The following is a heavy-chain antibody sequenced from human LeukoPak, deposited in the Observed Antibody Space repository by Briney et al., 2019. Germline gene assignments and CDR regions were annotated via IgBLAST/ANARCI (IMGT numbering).Heavy chain of an antibody. CDR2: INRSGST. CDR3: ASSHRDSSGYYLSY. V-gene: IGHV4-34*01. Sequence: SETLSLICAVYGGSFSGYYWSWIRQPPGKGLEWIGEINRSGSTNYNPSLKSRVTISVDTSKNQFSLKLSSVTAADTAVYYCASSHRDSSGYYLSYRGQGTLVTVSS. CDR1: GGSFSGYY. J-gene: IGHJ4*02. D-gene: IGHD3-22*01.